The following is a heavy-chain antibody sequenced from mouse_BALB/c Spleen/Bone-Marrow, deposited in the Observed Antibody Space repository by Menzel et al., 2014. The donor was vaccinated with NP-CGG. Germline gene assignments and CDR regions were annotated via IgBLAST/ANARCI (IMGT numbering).Heavy chain of an antibody. CDR2: IYPGDFNT. J-gene: IGHJ4*01. Sequence: QVQLQQSGPELVKPGASVRISCKASGYTFTSFYIYWVRQRPGQGLEWIGWIYPGDFNTKYNEKFKGKATLTADKSSSTASMQLGSLTSEDSAVYFCARKSQRAYDSMNYWGQGTSVAVSS. CDR3: ARKSQRAYDSMNY. V-gene: IGHV1S56*01. CDR1: GYTFTSFY. D-gene: IGHD2-4*01.